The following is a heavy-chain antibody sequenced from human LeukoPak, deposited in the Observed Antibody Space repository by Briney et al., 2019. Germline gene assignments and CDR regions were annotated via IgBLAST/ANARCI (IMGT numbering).Heavy chain of an antibody. V-gene: IGHV4-59*12. CDR1: GGSISSYY. D-gene: IGHD1-26*01. CDR3: ARGRIVGSIGFDDALDI. Sequence: PSETLSLTCTVSGGSISSYYWSWIRQPPGKGLEWIGYIYYSGSTNYNPSLKSRVTISVDTSKNQLSLKLSSVTAADMAVYYCARGRIVGSIGFDDALDIWGHGTVVTVSS. J-gene: IGHJ3*02. CDR2: IYYSGST.